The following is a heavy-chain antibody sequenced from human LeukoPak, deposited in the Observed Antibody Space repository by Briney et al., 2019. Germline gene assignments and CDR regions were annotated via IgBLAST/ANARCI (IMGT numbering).Heavy chain of an antibody. Sequence: SETLSLTCTVPGGSISSGSYYWSWIRQPAGKGLEWIGRIYTSGSTNYNPSLKSRVTISVDTSKNQFSLKLSSVTAADTAVYYCAREGRFGEGVDYWGQGTLVTVSS. J-gene: IGHJ4*02. CDR1: GGSISSGSYY. CDR2: IYTSGST. D-gene: IGHD3-10*01. CDR3: AREGRFGEGVDY. V-gene: IGHV4-61*02.